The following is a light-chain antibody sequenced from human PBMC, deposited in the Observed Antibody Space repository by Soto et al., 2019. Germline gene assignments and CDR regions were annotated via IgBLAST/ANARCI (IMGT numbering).Light chain of an antibody. CDR1: QSVSSS. V-gene: IGKV3-11*01. CDR3: QQHSGWSVT. CDR2: DAS. J-gene: IGKJ1*01. Sequence: VLTRSPHTPYFSPADRATLSCRASQSVSSSLAWYQQHPGEDPRLLIFDASNRATGIPVRFSGSGSGTEFTLTISSLEPEDFTAYYCQQHSGWSVTFGQGTKVDIK.